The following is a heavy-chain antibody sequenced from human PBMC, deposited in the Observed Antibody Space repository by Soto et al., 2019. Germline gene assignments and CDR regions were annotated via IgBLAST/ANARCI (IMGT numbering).Heavy chain of an antibody. CDR1: GGSISSSSYY. CDR2: IYYSGST. Sequence: PSETLSLTCTVSGGSISSSSYYWGWIRQPPGKGLEWIGSIYYSGSTYYNPSLKSRVTISVDTSKNQFSLKLSSVTAADTAVYYCARHPLYYDSSGYSNWFDPWGQGTLVTVSS. J-gene: IGHJ5*02. V-gene: IGHV4-39*01. CDR3: ARHPLYYDSSGYSNWFDP. D-gene: IGHD3-22*01.